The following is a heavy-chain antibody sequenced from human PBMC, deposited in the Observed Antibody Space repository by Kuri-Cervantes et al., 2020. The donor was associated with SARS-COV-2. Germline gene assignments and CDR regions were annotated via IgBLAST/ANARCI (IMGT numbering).Heavy chain of an antibody. CDR1: GFSFSDYY. J-gene: IGHJ4*02. Sequence: GGSLRLSCAASGFSFSDYYMMWVRQAPGKGLQWVSYISDRGTTTYYADSVKGRFTISRDNAKNTLFLQMSNLRADDTAVYCCAREREVSGDFWGQGTLVTVSS. CDR2: ISDRGTTT. CDR3: AREREVSGDF. V-gene: IGHV3-11*04. D-gene: IGHD1-14*01.